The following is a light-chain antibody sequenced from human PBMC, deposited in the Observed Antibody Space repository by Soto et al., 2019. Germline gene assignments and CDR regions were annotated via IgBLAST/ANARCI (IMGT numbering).Light chain of an antibody. J-gene: IGLJ2*01. CDR3: SSYTSSSTPYVV. CDR1: SSDVGGYNY. Sequence: QSVLTQPASVSGSPGQSITISCTGTSSDVGGYNYVSWYQQHPGKAPKLMIYDVSNRTSGVSNRFSGSKSGNTASRTISGLQAEDEADYYCSSYTSSSTPYVVFGGGTKLTVL. CDR2: DVS. V-gene: IGLV2-14*01.